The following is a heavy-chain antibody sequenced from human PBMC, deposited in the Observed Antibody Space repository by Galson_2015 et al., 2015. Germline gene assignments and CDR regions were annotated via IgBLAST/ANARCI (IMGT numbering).Heavy chain of an antibody. CDR2: TYYRSKWYN. J-gene: IGHJ4*02. D-gene: IGHD6-25*01. V-gene: IGHV6-1*01. CDR1: GDSVSSHSAA. CDR3: AREVQRIYYFDY. Sequence: CAISGDSVSSHSAAWNWIRQSPSRGLEWLGRTYYRSKWYNDYAVSVKSRITINPDTSKNQFSLQLNSVTPEGTAVYYCAREVQRIYYFDYWGQGTLVTVSS.